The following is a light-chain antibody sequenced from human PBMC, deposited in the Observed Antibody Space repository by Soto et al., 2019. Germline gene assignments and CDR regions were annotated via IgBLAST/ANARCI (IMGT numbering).Light chain of an antibody. CDR1: NSDIGAYVF. CDR2: EVS. V-gene: IGLV2-14*01. CDR3: SPFTTNSTVI. Sequence: QSALTQPASVSGSPGQSITISCTGSNSDIGAYVFVSWYQQHPGKAPKLIIYEVSNRPSGVSNRFSGSKSGYTASLAISGLQAEDESDYYCSPFTTNSTVIFGGGTKVTVL. J-gene: IGLJ2*01.